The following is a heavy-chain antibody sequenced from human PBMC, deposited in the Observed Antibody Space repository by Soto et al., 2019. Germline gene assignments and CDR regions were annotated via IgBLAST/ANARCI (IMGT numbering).Heavy chain of an antibody. CDR2: ISYDDGNNK. CDR1: GFTFSGYA. V-gene: IGHV3-30-3*01. CDR3: ERDKGDPYGDYVDY. Sequence: GGSLRLSCAASGFTFSGYAMHWVRQAPGKGLEWVAVISYDDGNNKYYADSVKGRFTISRDNSKSTLYLQMNSLRAEDTAVYYCERDKGDPYGDYVDYWGQGTLVTVTS. J-gene: IGHJ4*02. D-gene: IGHD4-17*01.